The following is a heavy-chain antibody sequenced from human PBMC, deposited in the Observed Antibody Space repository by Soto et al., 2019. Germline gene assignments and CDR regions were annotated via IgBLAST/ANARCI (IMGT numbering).Heavy chain of an antibody. D-gene: IGHD2-15*01. V-gene: IGHV3-72*01. CDR2: SRNKANSYTT. J-gene: IGHJ4*02. CDR1: GFTFSDHY. CDR3: ARVSVSGSYYFDY. Sequence: PGGSLRLSCAASGFTFSDHYMDWVRQAPGKGLEWVGRSRNKANSYTTKYAASVEGRFTVSRDDSKSSLYLQMNSLKTEDTAVYYCARVSVSGSYYFDYWGQGALVTVSS.